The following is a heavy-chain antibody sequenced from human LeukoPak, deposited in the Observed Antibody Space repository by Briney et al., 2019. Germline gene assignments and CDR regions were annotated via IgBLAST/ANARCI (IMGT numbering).Heavy chain of an antibody. CDR2: IYPGDSDT. Sequence: NAGESLKISCKGSGYSFTSYWIGWVRQMPGKGLEWMGIIYPGDSDTRYSPSFQGQVTISADKSISTAYLQWSSLKASDTAMYYCARHGLMLPPYYYYMDVWGKGTTVTVSS. D-gene: IGHD2-15*01. CDR1: GYSFTSYW. J-gene: IGHJ6*03. CDR3: ARHGLMLPPYYYYMDV. V-gene: IGHV5-51*01.